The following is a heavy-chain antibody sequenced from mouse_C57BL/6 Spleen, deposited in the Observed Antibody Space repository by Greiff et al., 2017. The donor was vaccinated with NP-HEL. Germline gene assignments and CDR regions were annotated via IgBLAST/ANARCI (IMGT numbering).Heavy chain of an antibody. CDR1: GFTFSDYY. J-gene: IGHJ2*01. V-gene: IGHV5-16*01. CDR2: INYDGSST. CDR3: ARGGDYDGVYFDY. Sequence: EVQLVESEGGLVQPGSSMKLSCTASGFTFSDYYMAWVRQVPEKGLEWVANINYDGSSTYYLDSLKSRFILSRDNAKNILYLQMSSLKSEDTATYYCARGGDYDGVYFDYWGQGTTLTVSS. D-gene: IGHD2-4*01.